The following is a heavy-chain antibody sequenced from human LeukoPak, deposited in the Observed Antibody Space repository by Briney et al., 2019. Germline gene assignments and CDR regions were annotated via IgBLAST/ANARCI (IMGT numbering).Heavy chain of an antibody. Sequence: SGTLSLTCAVYGGSFSGYYWSWIRQPPGKGLEWIGEINHSGSTNYNPSLKSRVTISVDTSKNQFSLKLSSVTAADTAVYYCARGGATSGHIVVVTAIRTRYYYYGMDVWGQGTTVTVSS. V-gene: IGHV4-34*01. CDR2: INHSGST. CDR1: GGSFSGYY. J-gene: IGHJ6*02. CDR3: ARGGATSGHIVVVTAIRTRYYYYGMDV. D-gene: IGHD2-21*02.